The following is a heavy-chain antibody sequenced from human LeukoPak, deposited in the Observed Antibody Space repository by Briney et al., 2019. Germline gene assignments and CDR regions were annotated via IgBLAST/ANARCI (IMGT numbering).Heavy chain of an antibody. V-gene: IGHV3-9*01. D-gene: IGHD3-22*01. CDR2: ISWNSGSI. J-gene: IGHJ4*02. CDR3: AREVSEGFDF. Sequence: GGSLRLSCAASGFTFDDYAMHWVRQAPGKGLEWVSGISWNSGSIGYADSVKGRFTISRDNAKNSLYLQMNSLRAEDTAVYYCAREVSEGFDFWGQGTLVTVSS. CDR1: GFTFDDYA.